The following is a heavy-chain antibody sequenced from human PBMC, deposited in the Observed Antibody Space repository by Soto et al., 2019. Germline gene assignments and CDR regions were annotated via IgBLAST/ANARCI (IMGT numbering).Heavy chain of an antibody. CDR2: IYYSGST. V-gene: IGHV4-61*01. J-gene: IGHJ4*02. CDR1: GGSVSSGSYY. CDR3: ARERGYDILTGYPSSFDY. Sequence: QVQLQESGPGLVKPSETLSLTCTVSGGSVSSGSYYWSWIRQPPGKGLEWIGYIYYSGSTNYNPSLKSRATISVDTSKNQFSLKLSSVTAADTAVYYCARERGYDILTGYPSSFDYWGQGTLVTVSS. D-gene: IGHD3-9*01.